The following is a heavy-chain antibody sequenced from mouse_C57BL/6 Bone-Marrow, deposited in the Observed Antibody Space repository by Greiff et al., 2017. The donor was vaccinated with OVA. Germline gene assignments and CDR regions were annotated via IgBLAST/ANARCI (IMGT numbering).Heavy chain of an antibody. Sequence: VHLVESGAELARPGASVKLSCKASGYTFTSYGISWVKQRTGQGLEWIGEIYPRSGNTYYNEKFKGKATLTADKSSSTAYMELRSLTSEDSAVYFCATYGSSNYYFDYWGQGTTLTVSS. D-gene: IGHD1-1*01. V-gene: IGHV1-81*01. CDR2: IYPRSGNT. CDR1: GYTFTSYG. CDR3: ATYGSSNYYFDY. J-gene: IGHJ2*01.